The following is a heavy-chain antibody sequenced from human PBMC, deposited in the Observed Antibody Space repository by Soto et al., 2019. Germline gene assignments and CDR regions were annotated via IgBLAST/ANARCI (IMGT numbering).Heavy chain of an antibody. D-gene: IGHD3-22*01. CDR1: GFTFSSYG. CDR3: AKEKDDSSGLDLYYYYYGMDV. V-gene: IGHV3-30*18. CDR2: ISYDGSNK. J-gene: IGHJ6*02. Sequence: QVQLVESGGGVVQPGRSLRLSCAASGFTFSSYGMHWVRRAPGKGREWGAVISYDGSNKYYADSVKGRFTISRDNSKNTLYLQMNSLRAEDTAVYYCAKEKDDSSGLDLYYYYYGMDVWGQGTTVTVSS.